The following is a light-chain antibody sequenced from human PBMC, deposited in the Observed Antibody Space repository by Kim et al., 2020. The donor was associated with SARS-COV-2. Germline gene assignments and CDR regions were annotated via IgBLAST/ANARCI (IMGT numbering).Light chain of an antibody. CDR1: SSDVGRYNL. Sequence: QSALTQPASVSGSPGQSITISCTGTSSDVGRYNLVSWYQQHPGQAPKLLIYEVSKWPSGVSNRFSGSKSGNTASLTISGLQAEDEADYYCCTYAGSSTFVFGGGTQLTVL. V-gene: IGLV2-23*02. J-gene: IGLJ3*02. CDR2: EVS. CDR3: CTYAGSSTFV.